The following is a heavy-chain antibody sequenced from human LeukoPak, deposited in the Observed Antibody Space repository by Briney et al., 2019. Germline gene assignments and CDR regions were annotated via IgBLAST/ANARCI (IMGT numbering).Heavy chain of an antibody. J-gene: IGHJ4*02. CDR2: ISYSGDNT. V-gene: IGHV3-23*01. CDR1: GFTFGDNG. CDR3: ASWTIQHFDS. D-gene: IGHD5-18*01. Sequence: PGGSLRLSCAASGFTFGDNGMSWVRQAPGKGLEWISTISYSGDNTHYADSVKGRFTISRDNSKGTLWLQMNSLRAEDTAVYYCASWTIQHFDSWGQGTLVTVSS.